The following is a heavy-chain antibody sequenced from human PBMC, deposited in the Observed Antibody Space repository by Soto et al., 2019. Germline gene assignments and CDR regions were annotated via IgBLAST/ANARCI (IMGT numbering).Heavy chain of an antibody. CDR3: ARDLAAGDH. CDR2: INPASGST. CDR1: GYTFTHYY. Sequence: QVQLVQSGAEVKKSGGSVKLSCRTSGYTFTHYYIHWVRQAPGQGLEWLAIINPASGSTNYAQDFQGRVTLTMVTSTTTAYMELSGLRAEDTAIFYCARDLAAGDHWGQGTLVTVSS. D-gene: IGHD6-13*01. V-gene: IGHV1-46*01. J-gene: IGHJ4*02.